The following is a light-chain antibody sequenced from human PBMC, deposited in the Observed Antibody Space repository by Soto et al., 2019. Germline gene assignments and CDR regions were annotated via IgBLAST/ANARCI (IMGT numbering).Light chain of an antibody. CDR2: GAS. V-gene: IGKV3-20*01. J-gene: IGKJ1*01. Sequence: EIVLTQSPGTLSMTPGERATLSCRASQSIIISHLAWYQQKPGQAPRLLIYGASNRATGIPDRFSGGGSGTDFALTINRLETEDFAVYYCQQSYSSPWTVGEGTKVEIK. CDR1: QSIIISH. CDR3: QQSYSSPWT.